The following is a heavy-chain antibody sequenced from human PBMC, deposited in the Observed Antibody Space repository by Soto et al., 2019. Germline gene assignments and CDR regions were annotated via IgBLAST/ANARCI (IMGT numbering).Heavy chain of an antibody. Sequence: QVHLVQSVAEVKKPGASVKVSCKGSGYDFTTFGITWVRQAPGQGLEWMAWISALNGNTDYAQKLQGRVTVTRDTPTSTAYMELRSLRADGTAVYYCARGRYGDYWGQGALVTVSS. CDR2: ISALNGNT. D-gene: IGHD1-1*01. CDR1: GYDFTTFG. CDR3: ARGRYGDY. V-gene: IGHV1-18*01. J-gene: IGHJ4*02.